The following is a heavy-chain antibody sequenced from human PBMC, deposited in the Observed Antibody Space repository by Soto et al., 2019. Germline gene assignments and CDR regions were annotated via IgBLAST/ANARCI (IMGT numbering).Heavy chain of an antibody. Sequence: HPGGSLRLSCAASGFTFSSYGMHWVRQAPGKGLEWVAVISYDGSNKYYADSVKGRFTISRDNSKNTLYLQMNSLRAEDTAVYYCAKDDSSGCPFDYWGQGTLVTVSS. V-gene: IGHV3-30*18. J-gene: IGHJ4*02. D-gene: IGHD6-19*01. CDR1: GFTFSSYG. CDR2: ISYDGSNK. CDR3: AKDDSSGCPFDY.